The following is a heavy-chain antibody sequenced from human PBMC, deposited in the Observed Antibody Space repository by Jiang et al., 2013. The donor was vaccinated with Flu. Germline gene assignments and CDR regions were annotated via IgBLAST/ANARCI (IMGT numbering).Heavy chain of an antibody. J-gene: IGHJ4*02. CDR3: AKGLWSGYSSGWYFDY. CDR2: VSYGGSNK. Sequence: GRSLRLSCAASGFTFSSYGMHWVRQAPDKGLEWVAVVSYGGSNKYYADSVKGRFTVSRDNSKDTLYLQMNSLRAEDTAVYYCAKGLWSGYSSGWYFDYWGQGTLVSVSS. CDR1: GFTFSSYG. V-gene: IGHV3-30*18. D-gene: IGHD6-19*01.